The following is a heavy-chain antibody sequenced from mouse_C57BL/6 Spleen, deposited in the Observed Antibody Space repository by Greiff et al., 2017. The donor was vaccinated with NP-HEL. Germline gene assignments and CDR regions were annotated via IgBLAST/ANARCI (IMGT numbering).Heavy chain of an antibody. D-gene: IGHD1-1*01. CDR3: AYGSSNWYFDV. J-gene: IGHJ1*03. Sequence: QVQLKQPGAELVRPGSSVKLSCKASGYTFTSYWMDWVKQRPGQGLEWIGNIYPSDSETHYNQKFKDKATLTVDKSSSTAYMQLSSLTSEDSAVYYCAYGSSNWYFDVWGTGTTVTVSS. V-gene: IGHV1-61*01. CDR1: GYTFTSYW. CDR2: IYPSDSET.